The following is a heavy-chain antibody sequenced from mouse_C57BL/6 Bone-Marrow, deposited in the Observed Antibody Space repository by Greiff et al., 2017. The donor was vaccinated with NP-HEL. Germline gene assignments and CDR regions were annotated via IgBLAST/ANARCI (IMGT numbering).Heavy chain of an antibody. CDR3: ARSPGSSHYYAMDY. V-gene: IGHV1-54*01. CDR1: GYAFTNYL. D-gene: IGHD1-1*01. CDR2: INPGSGGT. J-gene: IGHJ4*01. Sequence: QVQLKQSGAELVRPGTSVKVSCKASGYAFTNYLIEWVKQRPGQGLEWIGVINPGSGGTNYNEKFKGKATLTADKSSSTAYMQLSSLTSEDSAVYFCARSPGSSHYYAMDYWGQGTSVTVSS.